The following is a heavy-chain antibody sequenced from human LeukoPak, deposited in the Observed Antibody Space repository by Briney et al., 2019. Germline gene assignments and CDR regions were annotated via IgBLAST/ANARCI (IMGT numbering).Heavy chain of an antibody. CDR2: IDDSGDT. Sequence: ASVKVSCKAPGYTFTGYYIHWVRQAPGQGLEWMGWIDDSGDTYYARNFQGRVTMTRDTSISTSYMDLSSLTSDDTAIYHCARGRGWLRLDFWGQGTLVTVSS. CDR1: GYTFTGYY. J-gene: IGHJ4*02. V-gene: IGHV1-2*02. D-gene: IGHD5-12*01. CDR3: ARGRGWLRLDF.